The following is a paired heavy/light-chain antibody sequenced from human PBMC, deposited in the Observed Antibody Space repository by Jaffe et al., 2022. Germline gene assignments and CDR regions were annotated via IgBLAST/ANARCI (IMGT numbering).Light chain of an antibody. Sequence: EIVLTQSPGTLSLSPGERATLSCRASQSVSSSYLAWYQQKPGQAPRLLIYGASSRATGIPDRFSGSGSGTDFTLTISRLEPEDFAVYYCQQYGSSGYTFGQGTKLEIK. CDR1: QSVSSSY. CDR2: GAS. J-gene: IGKJ2*01. V-gene: IGKV3-20*01. CDR3: QQYGSSGYT.
Heavy chain of an antibody. CDR2: INPNSGGT. Sequence: QVQLVQSGAEVKKPGASVKVSCKASGYTFTGYYMHWVRQAPGQGLEWMGRINPNSGGTNYAQKFQGRVTMTRDTSISTAYMELSRLRSDDTAVYYCARLRITMVQGVIQNPLDYWGQGTLVTVSS. V-gene: IGHV1-2*06. D-gene: IGHD3-10*01. CDR3: ARLRITMVQGVIQNPLDY. CDR1: GYTFTGYY. J-gene: IGHJ4*02.